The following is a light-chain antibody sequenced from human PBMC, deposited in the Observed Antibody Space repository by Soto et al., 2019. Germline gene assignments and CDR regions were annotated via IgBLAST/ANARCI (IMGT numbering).Light chain of an antibody. CDR3: QQRHTWPTT. J-gene: IGKJ4*01. CDR2: EAS. Sequence: EIELTQSPATLSLSPGERATLSCRASQFINTYVAWYQHRPGQGPRLLIYEASKRATGIPARFSGSGSGTDFTLTISSLEPEDFGIYYCQQRHTWPTTFGGGAKVEI. CDR1: QFINTY. V-gene: IGKV3-11*01.